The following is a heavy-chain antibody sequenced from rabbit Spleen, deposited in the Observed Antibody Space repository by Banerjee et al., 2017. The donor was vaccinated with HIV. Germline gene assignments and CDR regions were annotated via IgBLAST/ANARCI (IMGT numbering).Heavy chain of an antibody. CDR1: GFDFSTYY. Sequence: QLKESGGGLVQPGGSLKLSCKGSGFDFSTYYMSWVRQAPGKGLEWIGYIDPVFGITYYANWVNGRFTISSHNAQNTLFLQLTSLTAADTATYFCARDLTDVIGWNFGWWGPGTLVTVS. CDR2: IDPVFGIT. V-gene: IGHV1S7*01. J-gene: IGHJ4*01. D-gene: IGHD1-1*01. CDR3: ARDLTDVIGWNFGW.